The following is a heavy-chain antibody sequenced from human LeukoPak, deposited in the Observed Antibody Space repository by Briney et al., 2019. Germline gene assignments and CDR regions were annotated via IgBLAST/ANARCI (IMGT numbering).Heavy chain of an antibody. CDR3: AKLDSSSWYSGAFDI. D-gene: IGHD6-13*01. V-gene: IGHV3-23*01. J-gene: IGHJ3*02. CDR1: GFTFSSYA. CDR2: ISGSGGST. Sequence: PGGSLRLSCAASGFTFSSYAMSWVRQAPGKGLEWVSAISGSGGSTYYVDSVKGRFTISRDSSKNTLYLQMNSLRAEDTAVYYCAKLDSSSWYSGAFDIWGLGTMVTVSS.